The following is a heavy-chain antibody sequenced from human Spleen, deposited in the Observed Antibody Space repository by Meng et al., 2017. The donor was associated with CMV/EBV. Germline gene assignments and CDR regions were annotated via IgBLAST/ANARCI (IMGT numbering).Heavy chain of an antibody. Sequence: GESLKISCAASGFTFSSYEMNWVRQAPGKGLEWVSYISSSGSTIYYADSVKGRFTISRDNAKNSLYLQMNSLRAEDTAVYYCARDPGSYSNYVPYYFDYWGQGTLVTVSS. CDR2: ISSSGSTI. J-gene: IGHJ4*02. D-gene: IGHD4-11*01. CDR1: GFTFSSYE. CDR3: ARDPGSYSNYVPYYFDY. V-gene: IGHV3-48*03.